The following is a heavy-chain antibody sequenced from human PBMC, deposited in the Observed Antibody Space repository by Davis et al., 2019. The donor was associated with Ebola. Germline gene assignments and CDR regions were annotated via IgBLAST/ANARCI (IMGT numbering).Heavy chain of an antibody. Sequence: PGGSLRLSCAASGFTFSSYWMSWVRQAPGKGLEWVANIKQDGSEKYYVDSVKGRFTISRDNAKNSLYLQMNSLRAEDTAVYYCAGAQDYSESAGLDYWGQGTLVTVSS. V-gene: IGHV3-7*04. CDR2: IKQDGSEK. J-gene: IGHJ4*02. D-gene: IGHD6-13*01. CDR3: AGAQDYSESAGLDY. CDR1: GFTFSSYW.